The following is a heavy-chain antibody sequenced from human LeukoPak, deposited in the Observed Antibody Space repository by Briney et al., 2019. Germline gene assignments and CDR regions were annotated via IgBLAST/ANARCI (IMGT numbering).Heavy chain of an antibody. J-gene: IGHJ3*02. CDR1: AGSSSNYQ. Sequence: SDTLSLTYTVAAGSSSNYQWSWVRQPPGKGLEWIGCIFYSGSTYYNPSLKSRVTISVDTSKNQFSLRLSSVTAADTAVYYCARTNAFDIWGQGTMVTVSS. CDR3: ARTNAFDI. V-gene: IGHV4-59*08. CDR2: IFYSGST.